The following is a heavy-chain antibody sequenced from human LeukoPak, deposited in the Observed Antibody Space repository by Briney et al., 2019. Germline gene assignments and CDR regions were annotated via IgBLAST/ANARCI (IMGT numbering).Heavy chain of an antibody. V-gene: IGHV3-23*01. J-gene: IGHJ4*02. CDR3: AKRGVVIRVILVGFHKEAYYFDS. CDR1: GFTLSNYG. CDR2: ISGSGGST. D-gene: IGHD3-22*01. Sequence: GGSLRLSCAVSGFTLSNYGVSWVRQAPGKGLEWVAGISGSGGSTNYADSVKGRFTISRENPKNTLYLQMNSLRAEDTAVYFCAKRGVVIRVILVGFHKEAYYFDSWGQGALVIVSS.